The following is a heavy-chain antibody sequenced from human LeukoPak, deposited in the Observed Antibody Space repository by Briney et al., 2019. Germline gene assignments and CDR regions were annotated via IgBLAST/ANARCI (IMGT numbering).Heavy chain of an antibody. Sequence: VASVKVSCKASGYTFTSYGISGVRQAPGPGLEWMGWISAYNGNTNYAQKLQGRVTMTTDTSTSTAYMELRSLRSDDTAVYYCAREILGIVGATPYWYFDLWGRGTLVTVPS. CDR3: AREILGIVGATPYWYFDL. V-gene: IGHV1-18*01. CDR2: ISAYNGNT. CDR1: GYTFTSYG. D-gene: IGHD1-26*01. J-gene: IGHJ2*01.